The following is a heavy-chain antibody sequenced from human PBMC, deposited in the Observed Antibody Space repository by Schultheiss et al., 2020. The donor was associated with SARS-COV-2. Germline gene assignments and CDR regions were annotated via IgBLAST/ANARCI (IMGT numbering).Heavy chain of an antibody. D-gene: IGHD2-2*01. J-gene: IGHJ4*02. CDR1: GYTFTGYY. Sequence: ASVKVSCKASGYTFTGYYMHWVRQAPGQGLEWMGWINPNSGGTNYAQKFQGRVTMTRNTSISTAYMELNSLRAEDTAVYYCAKPIVVVPAATKISSIAARPDDYWGQGTLVTVSS. CDR2: INPNSGGT. CDR3: AKPIVVVPAATKISSIAARPDDY. V-gene: IGHV1-2*02.